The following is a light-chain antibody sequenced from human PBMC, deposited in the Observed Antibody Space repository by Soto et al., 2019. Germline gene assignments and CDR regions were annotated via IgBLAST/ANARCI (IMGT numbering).Light chain of an antibody. CDR2: GAS. CDR3: QQYNNWPLT. V-gene: IGKV3-15*01. Sequence: ETVLTQSPGTLSLSPGERVTLSCRTSQSAPSSNLAWYQQKPGQAPRLLIYGASTRATGIPARFSGSGSGTEFTLTISSLQSEDFAVYYCQQYNNWPLTFGGGTKVEIK. J-gene: IGKJ4*01. CDR1: QSAPSSN.